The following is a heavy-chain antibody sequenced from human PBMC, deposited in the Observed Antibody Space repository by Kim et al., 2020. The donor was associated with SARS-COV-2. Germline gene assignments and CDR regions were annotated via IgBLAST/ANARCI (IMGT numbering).Heavy chain of an antibody. J-gene: IGHJ6*02. D-gene: IGHD4-4*01. CDR3: ARVLRYSNYEDYVMDV. Sequence: QELQGRVTMTSDTSTSTFYMELSSLRSEDTAIYYCARVLRYSNYEDYVMDVWGQGTTVTVSS. V-gene: IGHV1-46*01.